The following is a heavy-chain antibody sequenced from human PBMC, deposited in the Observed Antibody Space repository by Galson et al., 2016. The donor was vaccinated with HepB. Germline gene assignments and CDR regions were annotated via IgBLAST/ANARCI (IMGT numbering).Heavy chain of an antibody. V-gene: IGHV3-74*03. D-gene: IGHD3-10*01. CDR3: ALEKIYVGSLDV. J-gene: IGHJ6*02. CDR1: GLNFSPYW. CDR2: INSDGSIT. Sequence: LRLSCAASGLNFSPYWMHWVRQVLGKGLMWLSHINSDGSITTYADSVRGRFSISRDNAKNTLYLHMNGLRAEDTAHYYCALEKIYVGSLDVWGQGTTVTVSS.